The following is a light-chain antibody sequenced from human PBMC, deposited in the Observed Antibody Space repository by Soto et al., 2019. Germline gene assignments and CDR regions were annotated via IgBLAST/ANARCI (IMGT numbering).Light chain of an antibody. J-gene: IGKJ1*01. CDR3: QQYSRSWT. Sequence: EIVMTQSPATLSVSPGERATLSCRASQSVSSNLAWYQQKPGQAPRLLIYGASTRATGIPARFSGSGSGTEFTLTISSLQSEDFATYYCQQYSRSWTFGQGTKV. V-gene: IGKV3-15*01. CDR2: GAS. CDR1: QSVSSN.